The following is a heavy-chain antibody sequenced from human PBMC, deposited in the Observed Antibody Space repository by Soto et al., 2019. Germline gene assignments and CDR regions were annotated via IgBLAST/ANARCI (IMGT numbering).Heavy chain of an antibody. J-gene: IGHJ5*02. Sequence: EVQLVESGGGLVQPGGSLRLSCAASQFTFSRYWMHWVRQAPGKGLTWVSRINSDGSRTTYADSVKGRFTISRDNAKNTLFLQMNSLRAEDSAVYYCVRVATGSYDWFDPWGQGTLVTVSS. V-gene: IGHV3-74*03. CDR2: INSDGSRT. CDR1: QFTFSRYW. CDR3: VRVATGSYDWFDP. D-gene: IGHD1-26*01.